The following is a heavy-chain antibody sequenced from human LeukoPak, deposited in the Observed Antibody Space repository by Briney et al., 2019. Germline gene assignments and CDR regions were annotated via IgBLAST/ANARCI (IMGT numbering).Heavy chain of an antibody. J-gene: IGHJ4*02. CDR2: IYYSGST. CDR3: ARTIGGATTFDY. D-gene: IGHD3-16*01. CDR1: GGSISSYY. V-gene: IGHV4-59*01. Sequence: SETLSLTCTVSGGSISSYYWSWIRQPPGKGLEWIGYIYYSGSTNYNPSLKSRVTISVDTSKNQFSLKLSSVTAADTAVYYCARTIGGATTFDYWGQGTLVTVSS.